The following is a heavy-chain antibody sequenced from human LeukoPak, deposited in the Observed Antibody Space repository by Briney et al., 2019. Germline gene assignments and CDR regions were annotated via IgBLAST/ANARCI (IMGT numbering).Heavy chain of an antibody. D-gene: IGHD1-26*01. CDR2: IYTSGST. CDR1: GGSISSGSYY. CDR3: ARGGGSYVPFDY. Sequence: SETLSLTCTVSGGSISSGSYYWSWIRQPAGKGLEWIGRIYTSGSTNYNPSLKSRVTKSVDTSKNQFSLKLSSVTAADTAVYYCARGGGSYVPFDYWGQGNPGHRLL. J-gene: IGHJ4*02. V-gene: IGHV4-61*02.